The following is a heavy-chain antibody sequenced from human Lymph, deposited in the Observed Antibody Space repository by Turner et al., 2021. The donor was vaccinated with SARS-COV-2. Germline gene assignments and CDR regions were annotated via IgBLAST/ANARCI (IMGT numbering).Heavy chain of an antibody. CDR1: GFTVSSTY. J-gene: IGHJ6*02. CDR2: IYSGGST. D-gene: IGHD3-3*01. Sequence: EEQLVESGGGLIQPGGSLRLYCAASGFTVSSTYMSWVRQAPGKGLEWVSVIYSGGSTYYADSVKSRFTISRDNSKNTLYLQMNSLRAEDTAVYYCARDLMEVGGMDVWGQGTTVTVSS. V-gene: IGHV3-53*01. CDR3: ARDLMEVGGMDV.